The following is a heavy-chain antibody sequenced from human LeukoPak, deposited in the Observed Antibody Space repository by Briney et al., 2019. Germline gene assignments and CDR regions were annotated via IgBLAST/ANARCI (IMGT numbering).Heavy chain of an antibody. D-gene: IGHD2-21*02. CDR2: ISSSSSYI. J-gene: IGHJ6*03. CDR3: ARVEAYCGGDCYFWIPYYYYYMDV. V-gene: IGHV3-21*01. Sequence: GGSLRLSCAASGFTFNSYGMSWVRQAPGKGLEWVSSISSSSSYIYYADSVKGRFTISRDNAKNSLYLQMNSLRAEDTAVYYCARVEAYCGGDCYFWIPYYYYYMDVWGKGTTVTVSS. CDR1: GFTFNSYG.